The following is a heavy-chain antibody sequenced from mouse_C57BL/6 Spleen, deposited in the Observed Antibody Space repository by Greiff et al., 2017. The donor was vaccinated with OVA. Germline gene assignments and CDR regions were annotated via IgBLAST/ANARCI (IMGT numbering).Heavy chain of an antibody. CDR2: INPNNGGT. J-gene: IGHJ3*01. D-gene: IGHD2-4*01. CDR3: ARRGDYDRAGFAY. V-gene: IGHV1-53*01. CDR1: GYTFTSYW. Sequence: QVQLQQPGTELVKPGASVKLSCKASGYTFTSYWMHWVKQRPGQGLEWIGYINPNNGGTSYNQKFKGKATLTVNKSSSTAYMELRSLTSEDSAVYYCARRGDYDRAGFAYWGQGTLVTVSA.